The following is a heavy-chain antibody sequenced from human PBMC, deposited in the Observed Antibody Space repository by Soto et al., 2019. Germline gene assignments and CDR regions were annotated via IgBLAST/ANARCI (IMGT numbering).Heavy chain of an antibody. D-gene: IGHD3-22*01. J-gene: IGHJ5*02. CDR3: ARVAYYYDSSGYYSGSWFDP. V-gene: IGHV1-46*03. CDR2: INPSGGST. Sequence: QVQLVQSGAEVKKPGASVKVSCKASGYTFTSYYMHWVRQAPGQGLEWMGIINPSGGSTSYAQKYQGRVTMSRDTCTSTVYMELSSLRSEDTAVYYCARVAYYYDSSGYYSGSWFDPWGQGTLVTVSS. CDR1: GYTFTSYY.